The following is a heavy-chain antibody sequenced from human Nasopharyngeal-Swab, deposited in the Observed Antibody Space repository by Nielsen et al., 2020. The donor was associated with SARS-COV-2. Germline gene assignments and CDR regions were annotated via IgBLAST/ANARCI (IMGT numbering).Heavy chain of an antibody. D-gene: IGHD2-21*02. J-gene: IGHJ4*02. CDR2: IYYSGST. Sequence: SETLSLTCTVSGGSISSGGYYWRWIRQHPGKGLEWIGYIYYSGSTYYNPSLKSRVAISVDTSKSQFSLKLSSVTAADTAVYYCAREDRWVTGSIIWGQGTLVTVSS. V-gene: IGHV4-31*03. CDR3: AREDRWVTGSII. CDR1: GGSISSGGYY.